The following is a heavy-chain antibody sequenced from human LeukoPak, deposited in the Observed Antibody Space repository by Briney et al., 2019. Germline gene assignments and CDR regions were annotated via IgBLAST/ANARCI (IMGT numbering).Heavy chain of an antibody. CDR2: ISSSSSYI. CDR3: ARDYDFWSGQGWFDP. V-gene: IGHV3-21*01. J-gene: IGHJ5*02. Sequence: PGGSLRLSCAASGFTFSSYSMNWVRQAPGKGLEWVSSISSSSSYIYYADSVKGRFTISRDNAKNSLYLQMNSLRAEDTAVYYCARDYDFWSGQGWFDPWGQGTLVTVSS. CDR1: GFTFSSYS. D-gene: IGHD3-3*01.